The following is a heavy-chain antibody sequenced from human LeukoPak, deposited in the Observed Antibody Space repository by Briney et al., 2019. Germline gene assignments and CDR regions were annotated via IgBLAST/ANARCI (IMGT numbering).Heavy chain of an antibody. CDR1: GYTFTSYY. J-gene: IGHJ6*02. Sequence: ASVKVSCKAFGYTFTSYYMHWVRQAPGQGLEWMGIINPSGGSTSYAQKFQGRVTMTRDTSTSTVYMELSSLRSEDTAVYYCARSYGDYDYYYGMDVWGQGTTVTVSS. CDR3: ARSYGDYDYYYGMDV. V-gene: IGHV1-46*01. CDR2: INPSGGST. D-gene: IGHD4-17*01.